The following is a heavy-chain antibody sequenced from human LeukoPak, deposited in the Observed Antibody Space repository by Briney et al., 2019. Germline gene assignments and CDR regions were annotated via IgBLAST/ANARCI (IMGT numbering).Heavy chain of an antibody. CDR2: IYHSGST. J-gene: IGHJ6*02. D-gene: IGHD3-22*01. V-gene: IGHV4-38-2*02. Sequence: SETLSLTCTVSGYSISSGYYWGWIRQPPGKGLEWIGSIYHSGSTYYNPSLKSRVTISVDTSKNQFSLKLSSVTAADTAVYFCARLRYYSDSSAFHDPPMDVWGRGTAVTVSS. CDR1: GYSISSGYY. CDR3: ARLRYYSDSSAFHDPPMDV.